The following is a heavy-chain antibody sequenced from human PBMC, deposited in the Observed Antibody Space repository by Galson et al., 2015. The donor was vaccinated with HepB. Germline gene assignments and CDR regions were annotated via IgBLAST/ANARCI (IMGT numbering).Heavy chain of an antibody. CDR3: ATSPSGSGYYAIDY. Sequence: SVKVSCKVSGYTLTELSMHWVRQAPGKGLEWMGGFDPEDGETIYAQKFQGRVTMTEDTSTDTAYMELSSLRSEDTAVYYCATSPSGSGYYAIDYWGQGTLVTVSS. J-gene: IGHJ4*02. CDR1: GYTLTELS. CDR2: FDPEDGET. D-gene: IGHD3-22*01. V-gene: IGHV1-24*01.